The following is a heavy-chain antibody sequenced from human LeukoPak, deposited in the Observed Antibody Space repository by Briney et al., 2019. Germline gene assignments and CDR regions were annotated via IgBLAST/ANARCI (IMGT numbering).Heavy chain of an antibody. Sequence: GGSLRLSCAASGFTVSSNYMNWVRQAPGKGLEWVSLIYRDGRTYYADSAKGRFTISRDNSKNTLYLQMNSLRAEDTAVYYCARLRGYSRKIDYWGQGTLVTVSS. CDR3: ARLRGYSRKIDY. CDR2: IYRDGRT. CDR1: GFTVSSNY. J-gene: IGHJ4*02. D-gene: IGHD2-15*01. V-gene: IGHV3-66*01.